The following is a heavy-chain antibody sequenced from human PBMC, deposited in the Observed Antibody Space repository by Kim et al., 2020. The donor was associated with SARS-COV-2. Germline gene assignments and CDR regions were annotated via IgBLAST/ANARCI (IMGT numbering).Heavy chain of an antibody. V-gene: IGHV1-18*01. CDR3: ARDGYYYDYGMDV. Sequence: YAQKLQCRVTMTTDTSTSTAYMELRSLRSDDTAVYYCARDGYYYDYGMDVWGQGTTVTVSS. J-gene: IGHJ6*02.